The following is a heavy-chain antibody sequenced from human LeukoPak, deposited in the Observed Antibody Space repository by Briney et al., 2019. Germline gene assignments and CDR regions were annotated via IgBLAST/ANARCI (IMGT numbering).Heavy chain of an antibody. CDR1: GFTFDDYA. CDR3: AKGTLYYYDSSDYYYKDAFDI. D-gene: IGHD3-22*01. V-gene: IGHV3-9*01. J-gene: IGHJ3*02. CDR2: ISWNSGSI. Sequence: PGGSLRLSCAASGFTFDDYAMHWVRQAPGKGLEWVSGISWNSGSIGYADSVKGRFTISRDNAKNSLYLQMNSLRAEDTALYYCAKGTLYYYDSSDYYYKDAFDIWGQGTMVTVSS.